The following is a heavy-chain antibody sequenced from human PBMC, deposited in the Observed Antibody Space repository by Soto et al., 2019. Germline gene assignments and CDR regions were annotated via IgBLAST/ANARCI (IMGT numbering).Heavy chain of an antibody. J-gene: IGHJ4*02. D-gene: IGHD3-22*01. V-gene: IGHV4-59*01. Sequence: SETLSLTCTGSGGSISSYYWSWIRQPPGKGLEWIGYIYYSGSTNYNPSLKSRVTISVDTSKNQFSLKLSSVTAADTAVYYCARTTYYYDSSGYYGYYFDYWGQGTLVTVSS. CDR1: GGSISSYY. CDR2: IYYSGST. CDR3: ARTTYYYDSSGYYGYYFDY.